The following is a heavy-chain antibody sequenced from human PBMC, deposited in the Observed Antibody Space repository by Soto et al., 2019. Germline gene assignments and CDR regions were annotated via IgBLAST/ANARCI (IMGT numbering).Heavy chain of an antibody. CDR3: ERGVAGDESLTGDFLAYIWLAP. Sequence: ASVKVSCKASGYTFTSYGVSWVRQAPGQGLEWMGWISAYNGNTNYAQKLQGRVTMTTDTSTSTAYMELRSLRSDDTAVYYCERGVAGDESLTGDFLAYIWLAPWGQGTLVTVSS. J-gene: IGHJ5*02. D-gene: IGHD3-9*01. CDR1: GYTFTSYG. V-gene: IGHV1-18*01. CDR2: ISAYNGNT.